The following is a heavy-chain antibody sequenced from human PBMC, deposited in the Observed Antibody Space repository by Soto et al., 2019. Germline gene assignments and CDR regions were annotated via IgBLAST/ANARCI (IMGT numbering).Heavy chain of an antibody. D-gene: IGHD1-26*01. CDR1: GGSIRSYF. J-gene: IGHJ4*02. V-gene: IGHV4-59*08. CDR2: IYYSGST. Sequence: ETLSLTCTVSGGSIRSYFWSWIRQPPGKGLEWIGYIYYSGSTYYNPSLKSRVTISVDTSKNQFSLKLSSVTAADTAVYYCARHDAGATAFDYWGQGTLVTVSS. CDR3: ARHDAGATAFDY.